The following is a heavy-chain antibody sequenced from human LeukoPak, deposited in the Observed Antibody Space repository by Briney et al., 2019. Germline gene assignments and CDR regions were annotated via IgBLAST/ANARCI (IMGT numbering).Heavy chain of an antibody. CDR2: IRGDGATM. D-gene: IGHD3-16*01. CDR1: GYKFSNHW. J-gene: IGHJ4*02. V-gene: IGHV3-23*01. CDR3: ARDQFRDYFRGADY. Sequence: GESLKISCRGSGYKFSNHWIGWVRQVPGKGLEWVSAIRGDGATMFYADSVKGRITVSRDNSKNTLYLQFNSLRVDDTAVYYCARDQFRDYFRGADYWGLGTLVTVSS.